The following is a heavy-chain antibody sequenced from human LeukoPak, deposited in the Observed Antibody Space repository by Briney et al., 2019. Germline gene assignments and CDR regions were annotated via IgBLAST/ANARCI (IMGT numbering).Heavy chain of an antibody. J-gene: IGHJ5*02. CDR1: GFTVSNNY. CDR3: AKCARTPEGGSGWCNWFDT. D-gene: IGHD3-3*01. V-gene: IGHV3-53*01. Sequence: GGSLRLSCAASGFTVSNNYMSWVRQAPGKGLEWVSVIYSSDNTYYVESVKGRFTISRDNSKNTLFLQMNSLRAEDTALYSCAKCARTPEGGSGWCNWFDTWGQGTQVTVSS. CDR2: IYSSDNT.